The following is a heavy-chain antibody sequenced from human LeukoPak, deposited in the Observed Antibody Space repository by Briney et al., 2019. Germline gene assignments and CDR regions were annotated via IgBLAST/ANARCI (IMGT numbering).Heavy chain of an antibody. V-gene: IGHV3-15*01. CDR3: TTDAGGSSSL. CDR1: GFTVSDAW. D-gene: IGHD1-26*01. J-gene: IGHJ4*02. CDR2: IKRKTDGGTT. Sequence: GGSLRLSCAASGFTVSDAWMSWVRQAPGKGLEWVGRIKRKTDGGTTDYAAPVKGRLTISRDDSKNTLYLQMNSLKTEDTAVYFCTTDAGGSSSLWGQGTLVTISS.